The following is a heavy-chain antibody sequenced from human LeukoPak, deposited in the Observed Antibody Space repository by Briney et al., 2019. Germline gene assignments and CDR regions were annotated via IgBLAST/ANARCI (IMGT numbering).Heavy chain of an antibody. V-gene: IGHV4-31*03. Sequence: SQTLSLTCTVSGGSISSGGYYWSWIRQHPGKGLEWIGYIYYSGSTYYNPSLKSRVTISVDTSKNQFSLKLSSVTAADTAVYYCAREGVGYCSSTSCSYRGPYDYWGQGTLVTVSS. J-gene: IGHJ4*02. D-gene: IGHD2-2*01. CDR2: IYYSGST. CDR1: GGSISSGGYY. CDR3: AREGVGYCSSTSCSYRGPYDY.